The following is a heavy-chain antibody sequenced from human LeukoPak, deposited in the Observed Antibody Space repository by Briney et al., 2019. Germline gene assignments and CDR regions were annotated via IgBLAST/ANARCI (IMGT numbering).Heavy chain of an antibody. D-gene: IGHD1-26*01. CDR3: ARLKGELTEDY. CDR2: INHSGST. J-gene: IGHJ4*02. Sequence: SETLPLTCAVYGGSFSGYYWSWIRQPPGKGLEWIGEINHSGSTNYNPSLKSRVTISVDTSKNQFSLKLSSVTAADTAVYYCARLKGELTEDYWGQGTLVTVSS. V-gene: IGHV4-34*01. CDR1: GGSFSGYY.